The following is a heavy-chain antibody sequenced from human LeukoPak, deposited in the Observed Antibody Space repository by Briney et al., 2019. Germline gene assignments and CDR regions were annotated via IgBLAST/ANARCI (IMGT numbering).Heavy chain of an antibody. V-gene: IGHV4-39*07. D-gene: IGHD6-13*01. Sequence: SETLSLTCTVSGGSISSSSYYWGWIRQPPGKGLEWIASIYYSGSTYYNPSLKSRVTISVDTSKNQFSLKLSSVTAADTAVYYCARSPFRQQVEPFDYWGQGALVTVSS. CDR1: GGSISSSSYY. CDR2: IYYSGST. J-gene: IGHJ4*02. CDR3: ARSPFRQQVEPFDY.